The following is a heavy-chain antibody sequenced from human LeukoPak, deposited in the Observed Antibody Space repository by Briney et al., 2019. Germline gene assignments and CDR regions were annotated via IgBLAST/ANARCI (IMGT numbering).Heavy chain of an antibody. J-gene: IGHJ3*02. CDR2: ISHTGST. CDR3: ASSSLVVVVTYGFDI. V-gene: IGHV4-4*02. CDR1: IDPITRTKW. Sequence: KPSETLSLTCTVSIDPITRTKWWSWVGQPPGNGLEWIGEISHTGSTNYNPSFNRRVTMSVDKSKNQFSLNLNSVTAAETALYYCASSSLVVVVTYGFDIWGRGTAVTVSS. D-gene: IGHD2-21*01.